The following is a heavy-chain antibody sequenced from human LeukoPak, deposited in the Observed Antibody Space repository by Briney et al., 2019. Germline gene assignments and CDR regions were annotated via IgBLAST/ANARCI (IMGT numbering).Heavy chain of an antibody. D-gene: IGHD3-22*01. Sequence: GASVKVSCKASGYTFTGYYMHWVRQVPGQGLEWMGWINPNSGGTNYAQKFQGRVTMTRDTSISTAYMELSRLRSDDTAVYYCALNYYDSSGYRYWGQGTLVTVSS. CDR2: INPNSGGT. J-gene: IGHJ4*02. CDR3: ALNYYDSSGYRY. V-gene: IGHV1-2*02. CDR1: GYTFTGYY.